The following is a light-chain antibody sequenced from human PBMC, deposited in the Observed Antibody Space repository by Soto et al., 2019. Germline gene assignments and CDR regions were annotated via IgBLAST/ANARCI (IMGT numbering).Light chain of an antibody. CDR3: SSYTSSTVI. V-gene: IGLV2-14*01. CDR2: DVS. J-gene: IGLJ2*01. CDR1: SSDVGDYNY. Sequence: QSALTQPASVSGSPGQSITISCTGTSSDVGDYNYVSWYQQHPGKAPKLMIYDVSNRPSGVSDRFSGSKSGNTASLIISGLQAEDEADYYCSSYTSSTVIFGGGTKLTVL.